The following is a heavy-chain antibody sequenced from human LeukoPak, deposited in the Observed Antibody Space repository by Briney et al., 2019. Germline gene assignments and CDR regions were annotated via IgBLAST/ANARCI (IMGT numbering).Heavy chain of an antibody. CDR2: ISAYNGNT. D-gene: IGHD1-7*01. V-gene: IGHV1-18*01. CDR1: GYTFTSYG. Sequence: ASVKVSCKASGYTFTSYGISWVRQAPGQWLEWMGWISAYNGNTNYAQKLQGRVTMTTDTSTSTAYMELRSLRSDDTAVYYCARVRTRTTLVYYYYGMDVWGQGTTVTVSS. J-gene: IGHJ6*02. CDR3: ARVRTRTTLVYYYYGMDV.